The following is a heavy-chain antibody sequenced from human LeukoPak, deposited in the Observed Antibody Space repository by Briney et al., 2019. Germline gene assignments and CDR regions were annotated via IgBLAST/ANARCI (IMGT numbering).Heavy chain of an antibody. Sequence: PSETLSLTCTVSGGSISSGDYYWSWTRQPPGKGLEWIGYIYYSGSTYYNPSLKSRVTISVDTSKNQFSLKLSSVTAADTAVYYCASAMSYYDSSGYPEYFQHWGQGTLVTVSS. CDR3: ASAMSYYDSSGYPEYFQH. CDR2: IYYSGST. V-gene: IGHV4-30-4*01. CDR1: GGSISSGDYY. D-gene: IGHD3-22*01. J-gene: IGHJ1*01.